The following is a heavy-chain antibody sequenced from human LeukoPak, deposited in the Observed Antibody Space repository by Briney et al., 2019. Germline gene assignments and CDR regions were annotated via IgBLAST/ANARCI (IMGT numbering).Heavy chain of an antibody. J-gene: IGHJ4*02. CDR2: INPGGGST. D-gene: IGHD4-23*01. CDR3: AKDCGDGGNRDY. V-gene: IGHV1-46*01. Sequence: ASVKVSCKASGYTFTSYAFRWVRQAPGQGPEWMGLINPGGGSTTYAQKFQGRVTMTRDTSTSTVYMGLSSLRSEDTAMYYCAKDCGDGGNRDYWGQGTLVTVSS. CDR1: GYTFTSYA.